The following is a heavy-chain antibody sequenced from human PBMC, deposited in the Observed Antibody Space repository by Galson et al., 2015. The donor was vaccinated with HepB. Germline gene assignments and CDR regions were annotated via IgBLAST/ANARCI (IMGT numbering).Heavy chain of an antibody. CDR1: GFSLSTSGMC. J-gene: IGHJ3*02. CDR2: IDWDDDK. D-gene: IGHD1-1*01. Sequence: PALVKPTQTLTLTCTFSGFSLSTSGMCVSWIRQPPGKALEWLALIDWDDDKYYSTSLKTRLTISKDTSKNQVVLTMTNMDPVDTATYYCARIHAYGTGTPGESAFDIWGQGTMVTVSS. V-gene: IGHV2-70*01. CDR3: ARIHAYGTGTPGESAFDI.